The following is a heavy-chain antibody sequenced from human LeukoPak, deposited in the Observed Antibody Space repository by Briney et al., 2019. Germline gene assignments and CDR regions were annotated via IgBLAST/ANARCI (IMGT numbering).Heavy chain of an antibody. D-gene: IGHD2/OR15-2a*01. CDR1: GGSISSSSYY. V-gene: IGHV4-39*01. Sequence: SETLSLTCTVSGGSISSSSYYWGWIRQPPGKGLEWIGSIYYSGSTYYNPSLKSRVTLSVDTSKNQFSLKLSSVTAADTAVYYCQGNIPAFDIWGQGTMVTVSS. CDR2: IYYSGST. CDR3: QGNIPAFDI. J-gene: IGHJ3*02.